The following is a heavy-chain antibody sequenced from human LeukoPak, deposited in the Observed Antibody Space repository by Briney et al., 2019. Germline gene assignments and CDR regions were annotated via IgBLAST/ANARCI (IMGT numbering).Heavy chain of an antibody. CDR3: ARGRVVPAAID. D-gene: IGHD2-2*01. J-gene: IGHJ4*02. CDR2: MNPNSGNT. CDR1: GYTFTSYG. V-gene: IGHV1-8*02. Sequence: ASVKVSCKASGYTFTSYGISWVRQAPGQGLEWMGWMNPNSGNTGYAQKFQGRVTMTRNTSISTAYMELSSLRSEDTAVYYCARGRVVPAAIDWGQGTLVTVSS.